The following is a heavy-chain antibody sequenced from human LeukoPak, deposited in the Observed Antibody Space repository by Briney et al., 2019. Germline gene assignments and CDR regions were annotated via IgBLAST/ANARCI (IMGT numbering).Heavy chain of an antibody. J-gene: IGHJ4*02. Sequence: PGGSLRLSCAASGLSFSTYSMNWVRQAPGKGLEWVSSISSSSIYRYYADSVKGRFTISRDNAKNSLYLQMNGLRAEDTAVYYCATGTNCDSWGQGTLVTVSS. D-gene: IGHD2-8*01. CDR3: ATGTNCDS. CDR2: ISSSSIYR. CDR1: GLSFSTYS. V-gene: IGHV3-21*01.